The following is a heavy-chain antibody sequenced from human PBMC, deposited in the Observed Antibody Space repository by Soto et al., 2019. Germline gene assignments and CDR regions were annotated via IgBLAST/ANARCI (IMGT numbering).Heavy chain of an antibody. CDR2: IYYSGST. Sequence: QVRLQESGPGLVKPSETLSLSCLVSGDSVGNGPYYWSWIRQSPGEGLEWIAYIYYSGSTNVNPSLESRVNISIDMSKNQFFLELRSVTAADAAVYFCARVGSSCHSGGCYYYYGLGVWGQWTTVAISS. CDR1: GDSVGNGPYY. D-gene: IGHD1-26*01. CDR3: ARVGSSCHSGGCYYYYGLGV. J-gene: IGHJ6*02. V-gene: IGHV4-61*01.